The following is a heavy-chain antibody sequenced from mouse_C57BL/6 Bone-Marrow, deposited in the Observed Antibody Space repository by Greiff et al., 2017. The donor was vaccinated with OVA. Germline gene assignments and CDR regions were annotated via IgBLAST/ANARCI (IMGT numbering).Heavy chain of an antibody. V-gene: IGHV1-18*01. J-gene: IGHJ4*01. D-gene: IGHD3-2*02. Sequence: VQLQQSGPELVKPGASVKIPCKASGYTFTDYNMDWVKQSHGKSLEWIGDINPNNGGTIYNQKFKGKATLTVDKSSSTAYMELRSLTSEDTAVYYCARVKAQGYYAMDYWGQGTSVTVSS. CDR1: GYTFTDYN. CDR3: ARVKAQGYYAMDY. CDR2: INPNNGGT.